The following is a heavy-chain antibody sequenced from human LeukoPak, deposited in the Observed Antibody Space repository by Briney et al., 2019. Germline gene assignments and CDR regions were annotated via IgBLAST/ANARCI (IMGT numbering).Heavy chain of an antibody. V-gene: IGHV4-34*01. D-gene: IGHD3-22*01. CDR3: ARQFGVSSGRRLDY. CDR1: GGSFSGYY. J-gene: IGHJ4*02. CDR2: INHSGST. Sequence: PSETLSLTCAVYGGSFSGYYWSWIRQPPGKGLEGIGEINHSGSTNYNPSLKSRVTISVDTSKNQFSLKLSSVTAADTAVYYCARQFGVSSGRRLDYWGQGTLVTVSS.